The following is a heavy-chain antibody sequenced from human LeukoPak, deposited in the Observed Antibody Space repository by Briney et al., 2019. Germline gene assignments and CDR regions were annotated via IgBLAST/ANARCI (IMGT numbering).Heavy chain of an antibody. Sequence: ASVTVSCKASGYTFTGYFMHWVRQAPGQGLEWMGRINPNNGGTNFAQKFQGRVTMTRDTSISTAYMELTRLRSDDTAIFYCARTPVEVSATGEIDYWGQGTLVTVSS. D-gene: IGHD7-27*01. CDR3: ARTPVEVSATGEIDY. CDR2: INPNNGGT. J-gene: IGHJ4*02. V-gene: IGHV1-2*06. CDR1: GYTFTGYF.